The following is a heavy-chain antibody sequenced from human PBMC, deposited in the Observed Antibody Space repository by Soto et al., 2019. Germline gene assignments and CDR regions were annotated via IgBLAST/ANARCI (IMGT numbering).Heavy chain of an antibody. J-gene: IGHJ6*02. V-gene: IGHV1-69*02. CDR3: ASLMSSGYYYGMDV. Sequence: QVQLVQSGAEVKKPGSSVKVSCKASGGTFSSYTISWVRQAPGQGLEWMGRIIPILGITKYAQKFQGRVTIXAXKTXSTAYMELSSLRSEDTAVYYCASLMSSGYYYGMDVWGQGTTVTVSS. CDR2: IIPILGIT. D-gene: IGHD3-10*01. CDR1: GGTFSSYT.